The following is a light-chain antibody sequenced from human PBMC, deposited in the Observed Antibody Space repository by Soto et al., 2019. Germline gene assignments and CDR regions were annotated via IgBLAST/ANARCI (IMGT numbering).Light chain of an antibody. V-gene: IGLV2-14*01. Sequence: QSALTQPASVSGSPGQSITISCSGTGSDVGGYKYVSWYQQHPGKAPKLMIYEVTNRPSGVSNRFSGSKSGNTASLTISGLQAEDEADYFCSSYAGSNNVVFGGGTKLTVL. J-gene: IGLJ2*01. CDR1: GSDVGGYKY. CDR2: EVT. CDR3: SSYAGSNNVV.